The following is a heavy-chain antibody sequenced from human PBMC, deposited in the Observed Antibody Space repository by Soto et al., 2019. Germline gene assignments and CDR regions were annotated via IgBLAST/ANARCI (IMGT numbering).Heavy chain of an antibody. V-gene: IGHV3-66*01. CDR2: IYSGGST. J-gene: IGHJ4*02. Sequence: EEQLVESGGDLVQPGGSLRLSCAASGFTVSNNYMSWVRQAPGKGLEWVSLIYSGGSTYYADSVKGRFTISRDSSKNTLYLQMNSLRAEDTARDYCAAYSHKGYWGQGTLVTVSS. CDR1: GFTVSNNY. D-gene: IGHD3-16*01. CDR3: AAYSHKGY.